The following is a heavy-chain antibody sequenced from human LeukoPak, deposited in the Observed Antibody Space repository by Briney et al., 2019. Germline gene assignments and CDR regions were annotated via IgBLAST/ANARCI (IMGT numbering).Heavy chain of an antibody. CDR2: INPNSGGT. V-gene: IGHV1-2*02. CDR3: ARRRVVVAATEEDWFDP. D-gene: IGHD2-15*01. Sequence: GASVKVSCKASGYTFTGYYMHWVRQAPGQGLEWMGWINPNSGGTNYAQKFQGRVTMTRDTSISTAYMELSRLRSDDTAVYYCARRRVVVAATEEDWFDPWGQGTLVTGSS. CDR1: GYTFTGYY. J-gene: IGHJ5*02.